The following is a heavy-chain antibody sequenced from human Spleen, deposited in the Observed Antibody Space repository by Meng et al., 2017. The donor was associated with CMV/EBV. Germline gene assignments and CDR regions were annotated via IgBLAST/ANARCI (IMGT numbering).Heavy chain of an antibody. Sequence: ASVKVSCKASGYTFTGYYMHWVRQAPGQGLEWMGLINPSGGRTTCAQKFQGRVTMTSDTSTSTIYMELSSLRSEDTAIYYCSRDVGGGFCGDNCSGDSWGQGTLVTVSS. CDR2: INPSGGRT. CDR3: SRDVGGGFCGDNCSGDS. V-gene: IGHV1-46*01. CDR1: GYTFTGYY. D-gene: IGHD2-21*01. J-gene: IGHJ4*02.